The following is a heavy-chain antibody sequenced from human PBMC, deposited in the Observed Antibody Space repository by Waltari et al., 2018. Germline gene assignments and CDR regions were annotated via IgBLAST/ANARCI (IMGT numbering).Heavy chain of an antibody. D-gene: IGHD2-21*01. J-gene: IGHJ6*02. CDR3: ATDTGALWMDV. CDR1: EYTFASSY. CDR2: INPMGGST. V-gene: IGHV1-46*01. Sequence: QVQLVQSGAEVKKPGASVKISCKTSEYTFASSYVHWVRQAPGQGLEWMGIINPMGGSTIYAQRFQGRVTMTRDTSTSTVYMELSSLKSEDTAVYYCATDTGALWMDVWGQGTTVTVSS.